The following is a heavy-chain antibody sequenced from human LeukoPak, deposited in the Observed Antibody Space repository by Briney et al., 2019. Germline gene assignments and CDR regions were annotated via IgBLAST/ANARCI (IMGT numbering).Heavy chain of an antibody. Sequence: GGSQRLSCAASGFTFRDYAMSWVRQAPGKGLEWVSVMSGSGGSTYYADSVKGRFTISRDNSKNTLYLQMNSLRAEDTAVYYCAKVFVSGYYVSYFDYWGQGTLVTVSS. CDR1: GFTFRDYA. V-gene: IGHV3-23*01. CDR2: MSGSGGST. J-gene: IGHJ4*02. D-gene: IGHD3-3*01. CDR3: AKVFVSGYYVSYFDY.